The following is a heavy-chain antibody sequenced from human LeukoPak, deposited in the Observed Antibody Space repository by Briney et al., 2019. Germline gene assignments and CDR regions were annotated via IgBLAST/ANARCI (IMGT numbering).Heavy chain of an antibody. CDR3: AKAQLTTTDYNWFDP. CDR1: GFTFSSYA. CDR2: ITGSGGRT. Sequence: GGSLRLSCTASGFTFSSYAMNWVRQAPGKGLEWVSAITGSGGRTDYVDSVKGRFTISRDNSKNTPYLQMNSLRAEDSAVYYCAKAQLTTTDYNWFDPWGQGTLVTVSS. D-gene: IGHD1-1*01. V-gene: IGHV3-23*01. J-gene: IGHJ5*02.